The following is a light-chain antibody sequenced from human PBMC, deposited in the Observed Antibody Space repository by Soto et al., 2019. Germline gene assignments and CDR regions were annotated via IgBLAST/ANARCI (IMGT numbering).Light chain of an antibody. J-gene: IGLJ2*01. CDR2: STN. CDR1: SGPVSTSHY. CDR3: VLYVGSGISA. V-gene: IGLV8-61*01. Sequence: QAVVTQEPSFSVSPGGTVTLTCGLSSGPVSTSHYPSWYQQSPGQAPRTLIYSTNTRSSGVPDRFSGSILGNKAALTITGAQADDECDYYCVLYVGSGISAFGGGTKVTVL.